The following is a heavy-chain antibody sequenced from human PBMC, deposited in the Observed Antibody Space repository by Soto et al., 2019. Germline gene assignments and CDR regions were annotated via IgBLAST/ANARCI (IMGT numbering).Heavy chain of an antibody. D-gene: IGHD3-22*01. CDR3: ARQTNYYDSSGYSNFDY. CDR2: IYHSGST. CDR1: GGSISSGGYS. V-gene: IGHV4-30-2*01. Sequence: SETLSLTCAVSGGSISSGGYSWSWIRQPPGKGLEWIGYIYHSGSTYYNPSLKSRVTISVDRSKNQFSLKLSSVTAADTAVYYCARQTNYYDSSGYSNFDYWGQGTLVTVSS. J-gene: IGHJ4*02.